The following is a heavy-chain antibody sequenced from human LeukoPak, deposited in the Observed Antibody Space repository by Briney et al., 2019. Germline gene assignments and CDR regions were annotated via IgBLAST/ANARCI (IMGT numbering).Heavy chain of an antibody. V-gene: IGHV1-46*01. CDR1: GYTFTSYY. J-gene: IGHJ5*02. CDR2: INPSGGST. CDR3: ASEEDAYCGGDCYR. Sequence: ASVKVSCKASGYTFTSYYTHWVRQTPGQGLEWMGIINPSGGSTSYAQKFQGRVTTTRDTTTSTVYMELSSLRSEDTAVYYCASEEDAYCGGDCYRWGQGTLVTVSS. D-gene: IGHD2-21*02.